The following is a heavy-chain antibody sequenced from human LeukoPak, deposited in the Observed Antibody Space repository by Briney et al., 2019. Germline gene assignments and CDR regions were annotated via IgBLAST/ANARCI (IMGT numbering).Heavy chain of an antibody. J-gene: IGHJ4*02. CDR2: IRPSGDNT. Sequence: GGSLRLSCAASGFTFSSYDMTWVRQAPGRGLEWVSSIRPSGDNTYYGDSVKGRFTISRDNSKNTVYLQMNNMRAEDTAVYYCARGYLEKGGYWGQGTLVTVSS. D-gene: IGHD3-3*01. V-gene: IGHV3-23*01. CDR1: GFTFSSYD. CDR3: ARGYLEKGGY.